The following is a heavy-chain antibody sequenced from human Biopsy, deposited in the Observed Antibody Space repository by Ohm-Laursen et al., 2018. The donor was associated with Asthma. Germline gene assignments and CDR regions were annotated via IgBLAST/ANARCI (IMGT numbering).Heavy chain of an antibody. Sequence: ASVKVSCKASGYNFISFAIHWVRQAPGQRLEWMGWVNTGNGDTKYPQKFQGRVTITRDTSASTAYMELRSLRSEDTATYYCARTYYDFLTGQVKDVFGVWGQGTMVTVSS. V-gene: IGHV1-3*04. CDR2: VNTGNGDT. CDR1: GYNFISFA. CDR3: ARTYYDFLTGQVKDVFGV. J-gene: IGHJ3*01. D-gene: IGHD3-9*01.